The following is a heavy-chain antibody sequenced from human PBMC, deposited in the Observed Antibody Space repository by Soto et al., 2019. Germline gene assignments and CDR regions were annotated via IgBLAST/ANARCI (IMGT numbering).Heavy chain of an antibody. CDR1: GLTFCNYA. Sequence: PGESLKISCSASGLTFCNYAMSWVRQAPGKGLEWVSTVTGDGVTTSYADSVKGRFTISRDNSKNTLYLQMSGLRADDTAVYYCAKRLSYYFDSWGHGTLVTVSS. V-gene: IGHV3-23*01. J-gene: IGHJ4*01. D-gene: IGHD3-16*02. CDR3: AKRLSYYFDS. CDR2: VTGDGVTT.